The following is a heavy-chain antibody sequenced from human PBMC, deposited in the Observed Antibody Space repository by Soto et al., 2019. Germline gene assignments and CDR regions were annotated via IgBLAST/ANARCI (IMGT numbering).Heavy chain of an antibody. D-gene: IGHD3-3*01. CDR1: GXTFSSYS. J-gene: IGHJ4*02. CDR2: ISGSGGST. CDR3: AKVDDFWGGYYNDY. V-gene: IGHV3-23*01. Sequence: GSLILSCAASGXTFSSYSMGWVRQAPGKGLEWVSAISGSGGSTYYADSVKGLFTISIDNSNNTLYLQMNSMRAEDTAVYYCAKVDDFWGGYYNDYWGQGTLGTVSS.